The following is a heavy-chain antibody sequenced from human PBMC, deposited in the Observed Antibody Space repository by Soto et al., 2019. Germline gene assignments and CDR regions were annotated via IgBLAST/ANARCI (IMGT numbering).Heavy chain of an antibody. Sequence: ASVKVSCKAFGYTFVNYGINWVRQAPGQGLEWLGWTLTYNGNTKYAQKVQDRVTMTTDTSTSTAYMELRSLRFDDTAVYYCARGDYDTSGFPSLFLHWGQGTVVTVSS. V-gene: IGHV1-18*01. CDR1: GYTFVNYG. CDR2: TLTYNGNT. CDR3: ARGDYDTSGFPSLFLH. D-gene: IGHD3-22*01. J-gene: IGHJ4*02.